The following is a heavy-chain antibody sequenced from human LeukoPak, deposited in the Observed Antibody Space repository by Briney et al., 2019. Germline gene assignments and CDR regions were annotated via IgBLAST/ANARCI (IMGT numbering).Heavy chain of an antibody. CDR1: GFTFSSYA. D-gene: IGHD3-10*01. J-gene: IGHJ4*02. CDR2: ISGSGGST. Sequence: GGSLRLSRAASGFTFSSYAMSWVRQAPGKGLEWVSAISGSGGSTYYADSVKGRFTISRDNSKNSLFLQLNSLRAVDTAVYYCARSRLGGFFDFWGQGTLVTVSS. V-gene: IGHV3-23*01. CDR3: ARSRLGGFFDF.